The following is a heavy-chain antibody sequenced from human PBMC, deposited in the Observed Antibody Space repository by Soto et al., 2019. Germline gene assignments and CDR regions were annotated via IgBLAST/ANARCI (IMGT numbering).Heavy chain of an antibody. CDR2: INPSAGST. CDR1: GYTFTNYY. J-gene: IGHJ4*02. V-gene: IGHV1-46*01. Sequence: QVQLVQSGAEVKKPGASVKVSCKASGYTFTNYYMHWVRQAPGQGLEWMGIINPSAGSTSYAQKCQGRVTMTRDTSTSTVYMELSSLRSGDTAVYYCARARTGDFDYWGQGTLVTVSS. CDR3: ARARTGDFDY. D-gene: IGHD7-27*01.